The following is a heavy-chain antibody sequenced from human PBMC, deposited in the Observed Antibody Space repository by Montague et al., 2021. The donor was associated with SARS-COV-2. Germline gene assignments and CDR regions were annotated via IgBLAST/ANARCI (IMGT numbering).Heavy chain of an antibody. D-gene: IGHD5-24*01. Sequence: SETLSLTCAVYGGSFSDYYWSWIRQSPGKGLEWIGEINQSGNTNYNPSLKSRVTISVDTSKNQFSLKLTSVTAAYTAVYYCARHVRRATIAMVWFDPWGQGTLVTVSS. J-gene: IGHJ5*02. V-gene: IGHV4-34*01. CDR3: ARHVRRATIAMVWFDP. CDR2: INQSGNT. CDR1: GGSFSDYY.